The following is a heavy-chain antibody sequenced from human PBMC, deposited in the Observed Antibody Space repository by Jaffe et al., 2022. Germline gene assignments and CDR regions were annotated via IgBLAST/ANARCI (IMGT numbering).Heavy chain of an antibody. CDR3: ARGGGYYYMDV. D-gene: IGHD3-16*01. CDR1: ESTFSSYN. J-gene: IGHJ6*03. V-gene: IGHV3-48*01. CDR2: ISSSRGTI. Sequence: EVQLAESGGGLVQPGGSLRLSCAASESTFSSYNMNWVRQAPGKGLEWVSYISSSRGTIYYADSVKGRFTISRDTAKNSLYLQMNSLRAEDTAVYYCARGGGYYYMDVWGKGTTVTVSS.